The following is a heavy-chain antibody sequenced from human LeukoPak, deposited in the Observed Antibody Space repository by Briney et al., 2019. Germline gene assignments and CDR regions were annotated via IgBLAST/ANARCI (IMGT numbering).Heavy chain of an antibody. D-gene: IGHD3-10*01. J-gene: IGHJ4*02. Sequence: GESLKISCQGSGYSFSSYWIGWVRQMPGKGLEWMGVIYPGDADTTYSPSFQGQVTISADKSISTAYLQWNRLEASDAGMYYCARRRGSGRYSDYWGQGTLVTVSS. V-gene: IGHV5-51*01. CDR1: GYSFSSYW. CDR2: IYPGDADT. CDR3: ARRRGSGRYSDY.